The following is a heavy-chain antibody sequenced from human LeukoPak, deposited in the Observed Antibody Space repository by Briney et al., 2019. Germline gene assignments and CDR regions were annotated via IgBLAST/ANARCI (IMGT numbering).Heavy chain of an antibody. CDR1: GGSISSSSYY. V-gene: IGHV4-39*07. Sequence: SETLSLTCTVSGGSISSSSYYWGWIRQPPGKGLEWIGSIYYSGSTYYNPSLKSRVTISVDTSKNQFSLKLSSVTAADTAVYYCARLWFGDHQVFDIWGQGTMVTVSS. CDR2: IYYSGST. D-gene: IGHD3-10*01. CDR3: ARLWFGDHQVFDI. J-gene: IGHJ3*02.